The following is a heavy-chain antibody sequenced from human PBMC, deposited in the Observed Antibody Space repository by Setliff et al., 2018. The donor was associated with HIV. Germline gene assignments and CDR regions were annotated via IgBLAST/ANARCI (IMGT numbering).Heavy chain of an antibody. CDR1: GFTFTSSA. D-gene: IGHD3-22*01. CDR3: AAPLRYDSSGYYEEAFDI. J-gene: IGHJ3*02. Sequence: SVKVSCKASGFTFTSSAVQWVRQARGQRLEWIGWIVVGGGNTNYAQKFQERVTITRDMSASTAYMELSSLRSEDTAVYYCAAPLRYDSSGYYEEAFDIWGQGTMVTVSS. CDR2: IVVGGGNT. V-gene: IGHV1-58*01.